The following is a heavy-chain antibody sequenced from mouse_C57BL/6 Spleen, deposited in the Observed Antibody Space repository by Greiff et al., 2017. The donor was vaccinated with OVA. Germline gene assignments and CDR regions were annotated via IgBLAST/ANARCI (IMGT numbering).Heavy chain of an antibody. V-gene: IGHV5-6*01. CDR3: ARQRRYYFDY. J-gene: IGHJ2*01. CDR2: ISSGGSYT. CDR1: GFTFSSYG. Sequence: VQLKESGGDLVKPGGSLKLSCAASGFTFSSYGMSWVRQTPDKRLEWVATISSGGSYTYYPDSVKGRFTISRDNAKNTLYLQMSSLKPEDTARDYGARQRRYYFDYWGQGTTLTVA.